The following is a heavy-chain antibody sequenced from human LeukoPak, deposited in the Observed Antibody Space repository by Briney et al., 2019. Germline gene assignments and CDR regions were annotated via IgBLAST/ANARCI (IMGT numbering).Heavy chain of an antibody. J-gene: IGHJ4*02. CDR3: AREGPLYCSSTSCYAHYFDY. Sequence: PGGSLRLSCAASGFTFSSYWMSWVRQAPGKGLEWVANIKQDGSEKYYVDSVKGRFTIPRDNAKNSLYLQMNSLRAENTAVYYCAREGPLYCSSTSCYAHYFDYWGQGTLVTVSS. CDR1: GFTFSSYW. CDR2: IKQDGSEK. V-gene: IGHV3-7*03. D-gene: IGHD2-2*01.